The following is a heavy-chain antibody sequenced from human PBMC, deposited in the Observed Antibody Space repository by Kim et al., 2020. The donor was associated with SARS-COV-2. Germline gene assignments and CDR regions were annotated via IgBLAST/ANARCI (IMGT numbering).Heavy chain of an antibody. CDR2: FDPEDGET. J-gene: IGHJ5*02. Sequence: ASVKVSCKVSGYTLTELSMHWVRQAPGKGLEWMGGFDPEDGETIYAQKFQGRVTMTEDTSTDTAYMELSSLRSEDTAVYYCATSPPFQGYSWFDPWGQGTLVTVSS. CDR1: GYTLTELS. V-gene: IGHV1-24*01. CDR3: ATSPPFQGYSWFDP.